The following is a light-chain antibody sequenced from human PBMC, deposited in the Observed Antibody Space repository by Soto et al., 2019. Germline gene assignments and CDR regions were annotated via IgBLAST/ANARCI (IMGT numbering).Light chain of an antibody. Sequence: EIVMTQSPATLSVSAGERAALSCRASQSVSSNLAWYQQKPGQAPRLLIYGASTRVSGIPARFSGSVSGTEFTLTISSLQSEDFAVYYCQQYNNWPRTFGQGTKVEIK. CDR3: QQYNNWPRT. J-gene: IGKJ1*01. V-gene: IGKV3-15*01. CDR2: GAS. CDR1: QSVSSN.